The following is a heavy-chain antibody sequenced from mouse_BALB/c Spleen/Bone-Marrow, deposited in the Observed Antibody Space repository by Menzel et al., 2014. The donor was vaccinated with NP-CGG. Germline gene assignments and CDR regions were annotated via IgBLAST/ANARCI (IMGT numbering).Heavy chain of an antibody. CDR2: IGYDGSK. V-gene: IGHV3-6*02. CDR3: ARYGSFDY. CDR1: GYSITSGYY. Sequence: QSGPGLVKPSQSLFLTCSVTGYSITSGYYWNWIRQFPGNKLEWMGYIGYDGSKNYNPSLKNRISITRDTSKNQFFLKLNSVTTEDTTTYYCARYGSFDYWGQGTTLTVSS. D-gene: IGHD2-10*02. J-gene: IGHJ2*01.